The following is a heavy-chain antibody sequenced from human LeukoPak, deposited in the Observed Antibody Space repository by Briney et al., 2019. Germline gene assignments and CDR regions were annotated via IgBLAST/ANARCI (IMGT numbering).Heavy chain of an antibody. CDR3: ARGAGVSHYYYYAMDI. CDR2: IYPGGST. CDR1: TFTVIDHY. V-gene: IGHV3-66*02. D-gene: IGHD2-21*01. Sequence: GGSLRLSCAASTFTVIDHYMTWVRQAPGRGLEWVAAIYPGGSTYYADSVKGRFAISRDKSKNALYLQMNTLGAEETAVYHCARGAGVSHYYYYAMDIWGQGTTVTVSS. J-gene: IGHJ6*02.